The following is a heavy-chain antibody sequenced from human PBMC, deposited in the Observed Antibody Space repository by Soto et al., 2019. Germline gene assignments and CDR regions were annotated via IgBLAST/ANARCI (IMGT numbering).Heavy chain of an antibody. CDR1: GGSFSGYY. J-gene: IGHJ5*02. Sequence: SETLSLTCAIYGGSFSGYYWSWIRQPPEKGLEWIGEINHSGSTSYNPSLKSRVTISVDTSKNQFSLKLSSVTAADTAVYYCARGRAEWLVWGGDWFDPWGQGTLVTVSS. CDR3: ARGRAEWLVWGGDWFDP. V-gene: IGHV4-34*01. CDR2: INHSGST. D-gene: IGHD6-19*01.